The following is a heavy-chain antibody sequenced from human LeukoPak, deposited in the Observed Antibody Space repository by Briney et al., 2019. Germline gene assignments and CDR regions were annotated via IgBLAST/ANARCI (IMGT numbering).Heavy chain of an antibody. CDR2: IDSGST. V-gene: IGHV4-39*07. CDR1: GGSISSSNYY. J-gene: IGHJ3*02. CDR3: ARARRAAAGTGAFDI. D-gene: IGHD6-13*01. Sequence: PSETLSLTCTVSGGSISSSNYYWGWIRQPPGKGLEWVGSIDSGSTYYNPSLKSRVTISVDTSKNQFSLKLSSVTAADTAVYYCARARRAAAGTGAFDIWGQGTMVTVSS.